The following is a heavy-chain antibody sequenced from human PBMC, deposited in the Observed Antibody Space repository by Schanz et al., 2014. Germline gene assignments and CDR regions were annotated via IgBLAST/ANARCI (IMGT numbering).Heavy chain of an antibody. D-gene: IGHD1-26*01. Sequence: EVQLVESGGGLVQPGGPLRLSCTASGFGFSSYSMNWVRQAPGKGLEWVSYIGNGGVTIYYADSVKGRFTVSRDNAENALYLQMNSLRAEDTGLYCCARGGSGSHYRLDYWGQGTLVTVSS. CDR3: ARGGSGSHYRLDY. CDR1: GFGFSSYS. J-gene: IGHJ4*02. V-gene: IGHV3-48*01. CDR2: IGNGGVTI.